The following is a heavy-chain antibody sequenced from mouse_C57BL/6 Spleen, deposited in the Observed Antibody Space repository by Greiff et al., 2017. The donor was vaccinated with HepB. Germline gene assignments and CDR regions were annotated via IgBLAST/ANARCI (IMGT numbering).Heavy chain of an antibody. D-gene: IGHD3-1*01. CDR1: GFTFSDYG. V-gene: IGHV5-17*01. CDR3: AREGLLRPYYFDY. J-gene: IGHJ2*01. CDR2: ISSGSSTI. Sequence: EVKLMESGGGLVKPGGSLKLSCAASGFTFSDYGMHWVRQAPEKGLEWVAYISSGSSTIYYADTVKGRFTISRDNAKNTLFLQMTSLRSEDTAMYYCAREGLLRPYYFDYWGQGTTLTVSS.